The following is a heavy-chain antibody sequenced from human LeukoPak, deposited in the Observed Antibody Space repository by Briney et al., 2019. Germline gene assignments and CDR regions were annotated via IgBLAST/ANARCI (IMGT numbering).Heavy chain of an antibody. V-gene: IGHV1-46*01. CDR3: VREEEGGTFDY. CDR2: IYPSAGYA. J-gene: IGHJ4*02. Sequence: ASVKVSCKASGYIFTSYYIHWVRQAPGQALEWMGIIYPSAGYANYAQTFQGRVTMAMDTSTSTVDMELSSLRSEDTAVYYCVREEEGGTFDYWGQGTLVTVSS. CDR1: GYIFTSYY. D-gene: IGHD3-16*01.